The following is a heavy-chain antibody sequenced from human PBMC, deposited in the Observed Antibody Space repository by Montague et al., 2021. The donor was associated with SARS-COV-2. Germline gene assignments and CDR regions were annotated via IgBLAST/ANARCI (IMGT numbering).Heavy chain of an antibody. D-gene: IGHD1-20*01. CDR2: IFHSGIT. J-gene: IGHJ5*02. CDR1: GGSISSYY. Sequence: SETLSLTCSVSGGSISSYYWSWIRQSPGQGLEWIGYIFHSGITDYNPSLESRVTISVDMSKNQFSLQLNSVTAADSAVYYCARTEYNWNDWFDPWGQGTLVTVSS. CDR3: ARTEYNWNDWFDP. V-gene: IGHV4-59*12.